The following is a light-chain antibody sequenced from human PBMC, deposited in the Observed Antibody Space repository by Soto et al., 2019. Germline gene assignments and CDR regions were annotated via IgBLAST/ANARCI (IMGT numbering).Light chain of an antibody. CDR1: SSNIGKNA. CDR3: AAWDDSLNGPV. Sequence: QSVLTQPPSASGTPGQRVTISCSGSSSNIGKNAVNWYQQLPGTAPKLLIYTNDQRPSGVPDRFSGSKSGTSASLAISGLQSEDEADYYCAAWDDSLNGPVFGGGTQLPS. V-gene: IGLV1-44*01. J-gene: IGLJ3*02. CDR2: TND.